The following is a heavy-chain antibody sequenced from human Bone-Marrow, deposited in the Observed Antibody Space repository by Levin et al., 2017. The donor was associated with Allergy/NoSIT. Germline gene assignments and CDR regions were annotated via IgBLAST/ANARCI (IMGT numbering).Heavy chain of an antibody. J-gene: IGHJ6*02. CDR2: ISWNSGSI. V-gene: IGHV3-9*01. CDR3: AKDIRCIAAAGTSLEHYYYGMDV. Sequence: GGSLRLSCAASGFTFDDYAMHWVRQAPGKGLEWVSGISWNSGSIGYADSVKGRFTISRDNAKNSLYLQMNSLRAEDTALYYCAKDIRCIAAAGTSLEHYYYGMDVWGQGTTVTVSS. D-gene: IGHD6-13*01. CDR1: GFTFDDYA.